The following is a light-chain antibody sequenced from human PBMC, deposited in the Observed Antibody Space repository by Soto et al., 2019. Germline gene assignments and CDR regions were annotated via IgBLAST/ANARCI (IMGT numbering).Light chain of an antibody. CDR3: QQYHSVPST. V-gene: IGKV4-1*01. CDR2: WAS. J-gene: IGKJ2*01. Sequence: DIVMTQSPESLAVSLGERATINCKSSQSVLYSSNNKNYLAWYQQKPGQPPKLLIYWASTQESGVPDRFSGSGSGTEFTLTISSLQAEDVAVYYCQQYHSVPSTFGQGTKLEIK. CDR1: QSVLYSSNNKNY.